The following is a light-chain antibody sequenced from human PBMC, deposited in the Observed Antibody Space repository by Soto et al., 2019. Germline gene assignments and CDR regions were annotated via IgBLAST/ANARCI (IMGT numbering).Light chain of an antibody. CDR1: QTISSY. CDR3: KQTYTSRFT. Sequence: DVQMTQSPSALSASVRDRATTTFRSGQTISSYLNWYQQKPGKAPNLLIYATSNLQSGVPSRFSGSGSGTDFTLTITSLQTEAFATYYCKQTYTSRFTFGTGTKVDIK. V-gene: IGKV1-39*01. J-gene: IGKJ3*01. CDR2: ATS.